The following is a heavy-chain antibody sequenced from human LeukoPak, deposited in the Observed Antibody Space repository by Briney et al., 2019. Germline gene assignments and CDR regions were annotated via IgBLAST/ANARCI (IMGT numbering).Heavy chain of an antibody. D-gene: IGHD1-1*01. CDR2: ISSSGSTI. CDR3: ARERNWNDDDTYFDY. J-gene: IGHJ4*02. CDR1: GFTVSSNY. V-gene: IGHV3-11*04. Sequence: PGGSLRLSCAASGFTVSSNYMSWVRQAPGKGLEWVSYISSSGSTIYYADSVKGRFTISRDNAKNSLYLQMNSLRAEDTAVYYCARERNWNDDDTYFDYWGQGTLVTVSS.